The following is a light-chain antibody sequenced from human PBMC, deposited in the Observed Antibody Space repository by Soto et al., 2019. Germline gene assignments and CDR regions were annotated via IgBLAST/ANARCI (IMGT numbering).Light chain of an antibody. J-gene: IGKJ4*01. CDR3: MQRIEFPLT. CDR2: TVS. V-gene: IGKV2-40*01. Sequence: IGMTQTALSLTVTPGEPASISCRSSQSLLDSDDGNTYLDWYLQKPGQSPQLLIYTVSYRASGVPDRFSGSGSGTDFTLKISRVEPEDVGVYYCMQRIEFPLTFGGGTKVDIK. CDR1: QSLLDSDDGNTY.